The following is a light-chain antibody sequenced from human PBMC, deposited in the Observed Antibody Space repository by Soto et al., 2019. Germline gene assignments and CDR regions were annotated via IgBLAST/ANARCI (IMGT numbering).Light chain of an antibody. J-gene: IGLJ1*01. CDR1: RRDVGGYNY. Sequence: QSVLTQPPSASGSPGQSVTISCTGTRRDVGGYNYVSWYQQHPGKAPTLMIYELSKRPSGVPDRFSGSKSGNTASLTVSGLQAEDEADYYCSSYAGSTLYVFGTGTKLTVL. CDR2: ELS. CDR3: SSYAGSTLYV. V-gene: IGLV2-8*01.